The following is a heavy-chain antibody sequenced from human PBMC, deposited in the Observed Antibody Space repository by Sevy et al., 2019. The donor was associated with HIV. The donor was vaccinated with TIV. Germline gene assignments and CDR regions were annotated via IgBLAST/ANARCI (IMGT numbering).Heavy chain of an antibody. CDR3: ARGPSLIVAGAAGYLDY. CDR2: MWYDGNNK. CDR1: GFTFSNFG. D-gene: IGHD2-21*01. J-gene: IGHJ4*02. V-gene: IGHV3-33*01. Sequence: WGSLRLSCTASGFTFSNFGIHWVRQAPGKGLQWVALMWYDGNNKYYADSVKGRFTISRDSSKNTVYLQMNNLGAGDTAMYYCARGPSLIVAGAAGYLDYWGQGTLVTVSS.